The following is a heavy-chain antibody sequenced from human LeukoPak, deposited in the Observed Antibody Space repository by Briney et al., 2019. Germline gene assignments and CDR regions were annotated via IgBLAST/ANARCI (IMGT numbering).Heavy chain of an antibody. CDR1: GGSVSGYD. V-gene: IGHV4-34*01. Sequence: SETLSLTCAVYGGSVSGYDWSWIRQSPGKGLEWIGEINYSRSTTYRPSLKSRVTISVDTSKNQLSLKLNSVTAADTAVYYCARGQKNRGVITGGWKAHSWFDPWGQGTLVTVS. J-gene: IGHJ5*02. D-gene: IGHD1-14*01. CDR2: INYSRST. CDR3: ARGQKNRGVITGGWKAHSWFDP.